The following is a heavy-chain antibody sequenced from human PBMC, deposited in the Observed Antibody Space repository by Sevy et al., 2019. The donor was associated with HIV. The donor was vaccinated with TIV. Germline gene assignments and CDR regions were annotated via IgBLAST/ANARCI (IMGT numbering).Heavy chain of an antibody. Sequence: GGSLRLSCSASGFTFSNYIMHWVRQAPGKGPKYVSAISSNGGSTYYADSVKGRFIISRDNSKNTLDLQMSSLRDDDTAVYYCVKGVDILGAASRYFYGMDVWGRGTTVTVSS. CDR1: GFTFSNYI. CDR2: ISSNGGST. CDR3: VKGVDILGAASRYFYGMDV. D-gene: IGHD5-12*01. V-gene: IGHV3-64D*06. J-gene: IGHJ6*02.